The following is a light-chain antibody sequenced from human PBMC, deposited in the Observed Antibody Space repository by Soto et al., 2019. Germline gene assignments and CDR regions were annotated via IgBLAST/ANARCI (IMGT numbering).Light chain of an antibody. Sequence: DIQMTQSPSSLSASVGDRVTITCRTSQSITTLLNWYQQKPGQAPELLISAASRLQSGVPSRFSGSGSETDFTLAISSLQPEDVATYYCQQSYSSPLTFGGGTKVEIK. CDR1: QSITTL. CDR3: QQSYSSPLT. J-gene: IGKJ4*01. CDR2: AAS. V-gene: IGKV1-39*01.